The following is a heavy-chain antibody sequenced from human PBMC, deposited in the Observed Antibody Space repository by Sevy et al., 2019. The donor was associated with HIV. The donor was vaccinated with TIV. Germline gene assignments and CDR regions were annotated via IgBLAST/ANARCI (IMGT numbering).Heavy chain of an antibody. J-gene: IGHJ4*02. CDR3: ATTKDYYDSSGSPFDY. CDR2: FDPEEEET. Sequence: ASVKVSCKDSGYTLSELSMHWVRLAPGKGLEWMGSFDPEEEETTYTQKFQGRVTMTEDTSTDIAYMELCSLRSEDTAVYYCATTKDYYDSSGSPFDYWGQGTLVTVSS. V-gene: IGHV1-24*01. CDR1: GYTLSELS. D-gene: IGHD3-22*01.